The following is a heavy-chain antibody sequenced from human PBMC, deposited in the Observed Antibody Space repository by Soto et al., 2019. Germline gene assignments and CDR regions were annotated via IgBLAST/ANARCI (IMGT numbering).Heavy chain of an antibody. J-gene: IGHJ6*02. CDR2: IIPIFGTA. D-gene: IGHD3-9*01. CDR3: ARPGRDILTGYPIDYYYYYGMDV. Sequence: ASVKVSCKASGGTFSSYAISWVRQAPGQGLEWMGGIIPIFGTANYAQKFQGRVTITADESTSTAYMELSSLRSEDTAVYYCARPGRDILTGYPIDYYYYYGMDVWGQGTTVTVSS. CDR1: GGTFSSYA. V-gene: IGHV1-69*13.